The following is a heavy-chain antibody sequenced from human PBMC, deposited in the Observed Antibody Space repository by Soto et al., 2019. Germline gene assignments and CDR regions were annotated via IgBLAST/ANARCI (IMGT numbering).Heavy chain of an antibody. CDR3: AREIRSNNHYYHELNNWFDP. V-gene: IGHV4-31*03. CDR1: GGSISSGGYC. D-gene: IGHD1-26*01. J-gene: IGHJ5*02. Sequence: PSETLSHTCTVSGGSISSGGYCWSWIRQHPGKGLEWIGYIYYSGSTYYNPSLKSRVTISVDTSKNQFSLKLSSVTAADTAVYYCAREIRSNNHYYHELNNWFDPWGQGTLVTVSS. CDR2: IYYSGST.